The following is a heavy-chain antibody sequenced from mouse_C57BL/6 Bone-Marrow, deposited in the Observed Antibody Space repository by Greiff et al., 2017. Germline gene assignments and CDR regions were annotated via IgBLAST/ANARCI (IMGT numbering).Heavy chain of an antibody. Sequence: EVQLQQSGAELVRPGASVKLSCTASGFNIKDDYMHWVKQRPEQGLEWIGWIDPENGDTEYASKFQGKATITADTSSNTAYLQLSSLTSEDTAVYYCTTRYMGVTTDFDVWGTGTTVTVSS. CDR2: IDPENGDT. CDR3: TTRYMGVTTDFDV. D-gene: IGHD2-2*01. J-gene: IGHJ1*03. V-gene: IGHV14-4*01. CDR1: GFNIKDDY.